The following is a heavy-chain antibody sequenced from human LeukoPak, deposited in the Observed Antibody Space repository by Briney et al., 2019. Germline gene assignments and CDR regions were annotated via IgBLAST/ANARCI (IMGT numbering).Heavy chain of an antibody. CDR3: ARGCSSTSCYNFQGYFDY. Sequence: ASVKVSCKASGYTFTNYAITWVRQAPGQGLEWMGWISDYNGNTNYAQKFQGRVAMTTDTSTSTAYMELRSLRSDDTAVYYCARGCSSTSCYNFQGYFDYWGQGTLVTVSS. CDR2: ISDYNGNT. D-gene: IGHD2-2*02. J-gene: IGHJ4*02. CDR1: GYTFTNYA. V-gene: IGHV1-18*01.